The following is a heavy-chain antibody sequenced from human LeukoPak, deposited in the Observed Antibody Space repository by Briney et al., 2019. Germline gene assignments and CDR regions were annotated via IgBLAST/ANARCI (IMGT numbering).Heavy chain of an antibody. CDR3: ARDNSGWSDPPGYYYYYYMDV. CDR2: IIPIFGTA. Sequence: SVKVSCKASGGTFSSYAISWVRQAPGQELEWMGRIIPIFGTANYAQKFQGRVTITTDESTSTAYMELSSLRSEDTAVYYCARDNSGWSDPPGYYYYYYMDVWGKGTTVTVSS. J-gene: IGHJ6*03. CDR1: GGTFSSYA. V-gene: IGHV1-69*05. D-gene: IGHD6-19*01.